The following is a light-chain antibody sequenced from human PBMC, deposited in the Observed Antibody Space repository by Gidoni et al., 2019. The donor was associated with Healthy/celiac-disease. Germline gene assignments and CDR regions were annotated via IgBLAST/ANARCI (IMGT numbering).Light chain of an antibody. V-gene: IGLV2-14*01. CDR1: SSDVGGYNY. CDR2: EVS. CDR3: SSYTSSSTPC. Sequence: HSALTSPASVSGSPGPSITIPCTGTSSDVGGYNYVSWYQQHPGKAPKLMIDEVSNRPSGVSNRFSGSKSGNAASLTISGIQAEDEAEYYCSSYTSSSTPCFGTGTKVTVL. J-gene: IGLJ1*01.